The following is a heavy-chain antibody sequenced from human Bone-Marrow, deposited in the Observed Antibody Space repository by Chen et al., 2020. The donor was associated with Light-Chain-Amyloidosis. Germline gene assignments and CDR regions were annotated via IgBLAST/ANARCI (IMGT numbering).Heavy chain of an antibody. D-gene: IGHD2-15*01. CDR3: ATVLILGDCSGGECSANDF. J-gene: IGHJ4*02. Sequence: VQLEQSGAEVKKPGASVKVSCKVSGSTLTDLSVNWVRQAPGKGLEWMGGSDPEDGDTLYAHRFKVRVTMTDVTSTDTAYLALTGLLSEDTAVYYCATVLILGDCSGGECSANDFWGLGTLVIVAS. CDR1: GSTLTDLS. V-gene: IGHV1-24*01. CDR2: SDPEDGDT.